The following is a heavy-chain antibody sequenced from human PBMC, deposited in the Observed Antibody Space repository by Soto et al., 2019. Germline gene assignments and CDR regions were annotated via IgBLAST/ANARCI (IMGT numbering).Heavy chain of an antibody. Sequence: EVQLLESGGGLVQPGGSLRLSCAASGFTFTNYAMSWVRQAPGKGLEWVSAISVSGGSTYYADSVKGRFTISRDNSENTLYLQMDSLRAEDTAVYYCAIKIPGTTPLDDWGQGTLVTVSS. V-gene: IGHV3-23*01. D-gene: IGHD1-1*01. CDR2: ISVSGGST. CDR1: GFTFTNYA. CDR3: AIKIPGTTPLDD. J-gene: IGHJ4*02.